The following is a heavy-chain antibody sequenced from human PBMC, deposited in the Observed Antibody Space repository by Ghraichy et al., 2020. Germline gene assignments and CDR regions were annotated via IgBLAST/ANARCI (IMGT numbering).Heavy chain of an antibody. J-gene: IGHJ5*02. CDR3: AKYGDYGDHRDWFDP. V-gene: IGHV3-30*18. D-gene: IGHD4-17*01. Sequence: GGSLRLSCAASGFTFSSYGMHWVRQAPGKGLEWVAVISYHGINKYYADSVKGRFTISRDNSKNTLYLQMNSLRAEDTAVYYCAKYGDYGDHRDWFDPWGQGTLVTVSS. CDR1: GFTFSSYG. CDR2: ISYHGINK.